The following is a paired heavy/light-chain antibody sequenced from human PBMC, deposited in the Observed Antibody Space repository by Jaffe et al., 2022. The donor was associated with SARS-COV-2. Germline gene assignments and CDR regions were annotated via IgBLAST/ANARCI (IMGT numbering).Light chain of an antibody. J-gene: IGKJ4*01. Sequence: EIVMTQSPGTLSVSPGERATLSCRASQSVNSNLAWYQQKPGQAPRLLILGASARATGIPARFSGSGSGTEFTLTISSLQSEDFAVYYCQQYNNWLTFGGGTKVEIK. CDR3: QQYNNWLT. CDR2: GAS. CDR1: QSVNSN. V-gene: IGKV3-15*01.
Heavy chain of an antibody. CDR3: ARSSGVYSGWSPSDY. CDR2: TYYRSKWYN. V-gene: IGHV6-1*01. Sequence: QVQLQQSGPGLVKPSQTLSLTCAISGDSVSSNRAAWNWIRQSPSRGLEWLGRTYYRSKWYNDYAASVKSRITINADTSKNQLSLQLKSVTPEDTAVYYCARSSGVYSGWSPSDYWGQGILVTVSS. J-gene: IGHJ4*02. D-gene: IGHD6-19*01. CDR1: GDSVSSNRAA.